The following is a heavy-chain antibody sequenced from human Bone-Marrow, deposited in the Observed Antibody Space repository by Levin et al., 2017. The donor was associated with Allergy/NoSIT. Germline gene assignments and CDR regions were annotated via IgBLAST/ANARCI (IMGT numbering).Heavy chain of an antibody. Sequence: SQTLSLTCAVSDYSISSTYYWGWIRQPPGKGLEWIGNLSPSGGTYYNPSLKSRVTISIDTSKNQFSLRLSSVTAADTAVYYCARVGVTVNGPYYYYYYMDVWGKGTTVTVSS. CDR3: ARVGVTVNGPYYYYYYMDV. D-gene: IGHD3-16*01. CDR1: DYSISSTYY. V-gene: IGHV4-38-2*01. CDR2: LSPSGGT. J-gene: IGHJ6*03.